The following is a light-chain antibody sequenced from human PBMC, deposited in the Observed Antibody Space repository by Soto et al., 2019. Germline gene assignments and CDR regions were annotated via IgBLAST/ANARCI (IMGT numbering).Light chain of an antibody. J-gene: IGKJ1*01. Sequence: EIVLTQSPGTLSLSPGERATLSCRASQSLSTSLAWYQQKPGQAPRLLIYSASNRATGIPARFSARGSGTDFTLTISSLEPEDFAVYYCQQRTNWPLFGQGTKVDIK. CDR3: QQRTNWPL. CDR2: SAS. CDR1: QSLSTS. V-gene: IGKV3-11*01.